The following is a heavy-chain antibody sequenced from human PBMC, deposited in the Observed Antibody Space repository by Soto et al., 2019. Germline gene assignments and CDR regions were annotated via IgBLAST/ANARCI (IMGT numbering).Heavy chain of an antibody. V-gene: IGHV1-69*13. CDR3: ASTYYYDSSGYYIHYFDY. D-gene: IGHD3-22*01. CDR1: GGTFSSYA. Sequence: ASVKVSCKASGGTFSSYAISWVRQAPGQGLEWMGGIIPIFGTANYAQKFQGRVTITADESTSTAYMELSSLRSEDTAVYYCASTYYYDSSGYYIHYFDYWGQGTLVTVSS. CDR2: IIPIFGTA. J-gene: IGHJ4*02.